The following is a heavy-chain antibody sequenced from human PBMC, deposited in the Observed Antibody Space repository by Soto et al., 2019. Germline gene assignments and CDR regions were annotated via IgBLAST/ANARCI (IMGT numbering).Heavy chain of an antibody. J-gene: IGHJ4*02. CDR1: VFTFSSYG. CDR2: ISYDGGNE. Sequence: GGSLRLACACSVFTFSSYGIQWVRQAPGKGLEWVALISYDGGNEKYTESVKDRFTISRDDSHNVAYLQMSSLRTEDTAMYYCAKDRYSGTYPTDFDYWGQGSLVTVSS. D-gene: IGHD1-26*01. V-gene: IGHV3-30*18. CDR3: AKDRYSGTYPTDFDY.